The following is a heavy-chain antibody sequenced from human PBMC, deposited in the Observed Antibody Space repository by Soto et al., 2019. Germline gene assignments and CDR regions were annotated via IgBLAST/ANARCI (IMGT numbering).Heavy chain of an antibody. CDR1: GFPFSSYT. Sequence: GGSLRLSCAASGFPFSSYTLSWVRQAPGKGLEWVSAISGSGGSTYYADSVKGRFTISRDNSKNTLYLQMNSLRAEDTAVYYCAKWASRIVPAAWYNWFDPWGQGTLVTVSS. CDR3: AKWASRIVPAAWYNWFDP. D-gene: IGHD2-2*01. CDR2: ISGSGGST. J-gene: IGHJ5*02. V-gene: IGHV3-23*01.